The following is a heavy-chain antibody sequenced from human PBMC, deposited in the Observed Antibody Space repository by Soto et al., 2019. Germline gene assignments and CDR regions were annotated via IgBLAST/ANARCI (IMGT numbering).Heavy chain of an antibody. CDR1: GFSLSTSGMC. J-gene: IGHJ6*02. D-gene: IGHD6-13*01. CDR2: IDWDDDK. V-gene: IGHV2-70*01. CDR3: ARIAAEQQLGCYYYCGMDV. Sequence: SGPTLVNPTQTLTLTCTFSGFSLSTSGMCVSWIRQPPGKALEWLALIDWDDDKYYSTSLKTRLTISKDTSKNQVVLTMTNMDPVDTATYYCARIAAEQQLGCYYYCGMDVWGQGTTVTVSS.